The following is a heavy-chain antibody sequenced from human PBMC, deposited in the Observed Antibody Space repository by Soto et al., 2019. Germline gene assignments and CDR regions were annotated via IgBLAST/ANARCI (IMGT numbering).Heavy chain of an antibody. CDR2: INPNSGGT. Sequence: ALVKFYCKASGYNFTAHYMPWLQQATGQGLEWIGWINPNSGGTNYAQKFQGWVTMTRDTSISTAYMELSRLRSDDTAVYYCARDFIAAADTKNYYYYMDVWGKGTTVTVSS. D-gene: IGHD6-13*01. CDR3: ARDFIAAADTKNYYYYMDV. J-gene: IGHJ6*03. CDR1: GYNFTAHY. V-gene: IGHV1-2*04.